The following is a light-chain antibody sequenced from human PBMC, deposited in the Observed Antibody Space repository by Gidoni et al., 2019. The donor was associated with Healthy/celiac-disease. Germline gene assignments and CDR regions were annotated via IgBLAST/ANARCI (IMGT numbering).Light chain of an antibody. CDR1: NSYVGGYNY. CDR2: EGS. CDR3: SSYTSSSTVV. Sequence: QSALTQPAYVSGSPGQSITISCTGTNSYVGGYNYGSWYKQHPGKAPKLMIYEGSNRPSGVSNRFSGSKSGTTASLTISGLQAEDEADYYCSSYTSSSTVVFGGGTTLTVL. V-gene: IGLV2-14*01. J-gene: IGLJ2*01.